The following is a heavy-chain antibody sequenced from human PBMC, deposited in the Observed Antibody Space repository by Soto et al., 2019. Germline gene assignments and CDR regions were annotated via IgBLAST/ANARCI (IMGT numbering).Heavy chain of an antibody. D-gene: IGHD2-15*01. CDR2: INHSGST. CDR3: ARGLPPSLPFDY. Sequence: PSETLSLTCAVYGGSFSGYYWSWIRQPPGKGLEWIGEINHSGSTNYNPSLKSRVTISVDTSKNQFSLKLSSVTAADTAVYYCARGLPPSLPFDYWGQGTLVTVSS. CDR1: GGSFSGYY. J-gene: IGHJ4*02. V-gene: IGHV4-34*01.